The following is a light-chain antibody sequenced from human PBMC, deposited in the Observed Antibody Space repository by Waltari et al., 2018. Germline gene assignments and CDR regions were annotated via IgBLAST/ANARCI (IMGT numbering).Light chain of an antibody. CDR3: SSYVGTLV. CDR2: DVS. J-gene: IGLJ2*01. V-gene: IGLV2-11*01. CDR1: SSDIGSYNY. Sequence: QSALTQPRSVSGSPGQSVTISCTGSSSDIGSYNYVSWYQQHPGKAPKLLIYDVSERPYGVPERFSGSKSGNTASLTISGLQAEDEADYHCSSYVGTLVFGGGTKLTVL.